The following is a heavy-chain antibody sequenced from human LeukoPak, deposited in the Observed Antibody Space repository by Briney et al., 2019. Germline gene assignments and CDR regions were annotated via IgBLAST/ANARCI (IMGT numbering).Heavy chain of an antibody. J-gene: IGHJ4*02. CDR2: ISYDGSNK. Sequence: PGRSLRLSCAASGFTFRSYAMHWVRQAPGKGLEWVAVISYDGSNKYFGDSVKGRFTISRDNAKNALYLQLNSLRAEDTAVYFCVRLGDSSGYYDYWGQGTLVTVSS. CDR3: VRLGDSSGYYDY. CDR1: GFTFRSYA. V-gene: IGHV3-30*03. D-gene: IGHD3-22*01.